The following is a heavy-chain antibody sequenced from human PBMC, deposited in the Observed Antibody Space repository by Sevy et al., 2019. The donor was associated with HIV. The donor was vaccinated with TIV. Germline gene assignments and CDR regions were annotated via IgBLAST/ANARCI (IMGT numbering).Heavy chain of an antibody. CDR3: ARGGYCTGGVCYSLDYYYYGMDV. CDR1: GYTFTGYY. Sequence: ASVKVSCKASGYTFTGYYMHWVRQAPGQGLEWMGRINPNSGGTNYAQKFQGRVTMTRDTSISTAYMELSRLRSDDTAVYYCARGGYCTGGVCYSLDYYYYGMDVWGQGTTVNVSS. J-gene: IGHJ6*02. V-gene: IGHV1-2*06. D-gene: IGHD2-8*02. CDR2: INPNSGGT.